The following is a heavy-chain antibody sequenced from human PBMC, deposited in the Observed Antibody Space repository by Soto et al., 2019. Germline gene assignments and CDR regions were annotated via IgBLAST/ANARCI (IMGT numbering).Heavy chain of an antibody. CDR2: IIPIHGTT. CDR3: ARVWGLVS. V-gene: IGHV1-69*01. CDR1: GGSLTSYP. J-gene: IGHJ4*02. D-gene: IGHD3-16*01. Sequence: QMEQSGAEVRKPGSSVKVSCKPSGGSLTSYPMAWVRQAPGQGFEWMGGIIPIHGTTEYAQKFQGRVTITADESTTRATLELTGLTSEDTAVYDCARVWGLVSWGQGTLVTVSS.